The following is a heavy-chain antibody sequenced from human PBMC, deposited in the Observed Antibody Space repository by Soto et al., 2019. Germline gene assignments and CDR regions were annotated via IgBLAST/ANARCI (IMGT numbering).Heavy chain of an antibody. J-gene: IGHJ3*02. D-gene: IGHD6-19*01. CDR1: GFSFSSYS. CDR3: VRDSGWAFDI. CDR2: SSSSKTYI. Sequence: EVQLVESGGGLVQPGQSLRVSCAASGFSFSSYSMNWVRQAPGKGLEWISYSSSSKTYIWYADSVKGRFTISRDNAKNSLSLQMNSLRDEDTDVYYCVRDSGWAFDIWGLGTMVTVSS. V-gene: IGHV3-48*02.